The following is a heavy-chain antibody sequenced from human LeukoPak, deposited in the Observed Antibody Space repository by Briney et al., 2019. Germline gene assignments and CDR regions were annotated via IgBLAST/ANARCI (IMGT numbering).Heavy chain of an antibody. Sequence: GGSLRLSCAASGFTFSSYSMNWVRQAPGKGLEWVSLISGDGVTTFYADSVKGRFSISRDNSKNSLSLEMNSLRTEDTAMYYCARESGKFDYWGQGTLVAVSS. CDR1: GFTFSSYS. J-gene: IGHJ4*02. V-gene: IGHV3-43*02. CDR2: ISGDGVTT. CDR3: ARESGKFDY.